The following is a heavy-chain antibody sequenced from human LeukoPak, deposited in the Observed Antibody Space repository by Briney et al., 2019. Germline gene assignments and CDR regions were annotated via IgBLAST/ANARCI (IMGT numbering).Heavy chain of an antibody. CDR1: GYTFTGYY. CDR3: ARTDFGVVNWFDP. CDR2: INPNSGGT. D-gene: IGHD2-21*01. V-gene: IGHV1-2*02. Sequence: ASVKVSCKASGYTFTGYYMHWVRQAPGQGLEWMGWINPNSGGTNYAQKFQGRVTMTRDTSISTAYMELSRLRSDDTAVYYCARTDFGVVNWFDPWGQGTLVTVSS. J-gene: IGHJ5*02.